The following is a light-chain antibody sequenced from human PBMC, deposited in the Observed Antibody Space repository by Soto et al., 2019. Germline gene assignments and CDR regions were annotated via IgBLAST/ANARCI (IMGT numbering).Light chain of an antibody. Sequence: EIGLTQAPGTLSLSPGESATLSCRASQSVGRNYLAWFQHKPDQAPRLLIYDASNRATGVPDRFSGSGSGTDFALSVTRLEPEDFAVYYCHQYAVPPLTCGGGTTVEIK. CDR2: DAS. V-gene: IGKV3-20*01. CDR1: QSVGRNY. J-gene: IGKJ4*01. CDR3: HQYAVPPLT.